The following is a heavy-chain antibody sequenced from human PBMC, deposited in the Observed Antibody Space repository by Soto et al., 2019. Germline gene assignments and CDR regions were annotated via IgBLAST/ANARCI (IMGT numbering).Heavy chain of an antibody. CDR1: GGSISSSSYY. Sequence: SETLSLTCTVSGGSISSSSYYWGWIRQPPGKGLEWIGSIYYSGSTHYNPSLKSRVTISVDTSKNQFSLKLSSVTAADTAVYYCARRETTVTTGRWFDPWGQGTLVTVSS. D-gene: IGHD4-17*01. V-gene: IGHV4-39*01. J-gene: IGHJ5*02. CDR3: ARRETTVTTGRWFDP. CDR2: IYYSGST.